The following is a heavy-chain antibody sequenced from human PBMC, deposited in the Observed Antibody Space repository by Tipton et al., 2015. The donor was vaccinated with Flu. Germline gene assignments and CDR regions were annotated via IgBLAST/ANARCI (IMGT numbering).Heavy chain of an antibody. J-gene: IGHJ4*02. D-gene: IGHD6-13*01. CDR1: GFTVSSNY. Sequence: SLRLSCAVSGFTVSSNYMSWVRQAPGKGLEWVSVIYSGGSTYYADSVKGRFTISRDNSKNTLYLEMNSLRAEGTAVYYCARDRRAEAGTEYYFDYWGQGTLVTVSS. CDR3: ARDRRAEAGTEYYFDY. CDR2: IYSGGST. V-gene: IGHV3-53*01.